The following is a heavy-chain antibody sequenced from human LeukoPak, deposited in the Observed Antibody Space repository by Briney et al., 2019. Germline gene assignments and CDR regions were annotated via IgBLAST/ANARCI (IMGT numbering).Heavy chain of an antibody. V-gene: IGHV3-23*01. CDR2: ISGSGGST. CDR1: GFTFSSYA. J-gene: IGHJ4*02. CDR3: AKDRQVTAIFYYFDY. D-gene: IGHD2-21*02. Sequence: GGSLGLSCAASGFTFSSYAMSWVRQAPGKGLEWVSAISGSGGSTYYADFVKGRFTISRDNSKNTLYLQMNSLRAEDTAVYYCAKDRQVTAIFYYFDYWGQGTLVTVSS.